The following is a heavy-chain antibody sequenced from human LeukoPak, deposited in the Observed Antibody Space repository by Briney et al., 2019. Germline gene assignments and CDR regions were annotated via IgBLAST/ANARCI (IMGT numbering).Heavy chain of an antibody. Sequence: ASVNVSCKASGYTFTSYGISWVRQATGQGLEWMGWISAYNGNTNYAQKLQGRVTMTTDTSTSTAYMELRSLRSDDTAVYYCASLGATSGWHHNTDAFDIWGQGTMVTVSS. CDR1: GYTFTSYG. CDR2: ISAYNGNT. J-gene: IGHJ3*02. CDR3: ASLGATSGWHHNTDAFDI. D-gene: IGHD6-19*01. V-gene: IGHV1-18*01.